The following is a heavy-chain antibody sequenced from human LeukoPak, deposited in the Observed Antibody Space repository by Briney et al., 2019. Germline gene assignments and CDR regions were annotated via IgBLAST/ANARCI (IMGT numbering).Heavy chain of an antibody. J-gene: IGHJ4*02. Sequence: PGGSLRLSCAVSGFTFTSYAIAWVRQAPGKGLEWVAFIRYDGSNKYYADSVKGRFTISRDNSKNTLYLQMNSLRAEDTAVYYCAKDSSGGGSGSHWGQGTLVTVSS. CDR1: GFTFTSYA. CDR2: IRYDGSNK. D-gene: IGHD3-16*01. V-gene: IGHV3-30*02. CDR3: AKDSSGGGSGSH.